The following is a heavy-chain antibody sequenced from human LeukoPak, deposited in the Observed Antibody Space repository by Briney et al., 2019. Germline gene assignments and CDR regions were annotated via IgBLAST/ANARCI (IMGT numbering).Heavy chain of an antibody. J-gene: IGHJ4*02. CDR1: GFTFSSYS. CDR3: AKDRDYGDYVGGIDY. V-gene: IGHV3-23*01. CDR2: ISGSGGST. D-gene: IGHD4-17*01. Sequence: GGSLRLSCAASGFTFSSYSMNWVRQAPGKGLEWVSAISGSGGSTYYADSVKGRFTISRDNSKNTLYLQMNSLRAEDTAVYYCAKDRDYGDYVGGIDYWGQGTLVTVSS.